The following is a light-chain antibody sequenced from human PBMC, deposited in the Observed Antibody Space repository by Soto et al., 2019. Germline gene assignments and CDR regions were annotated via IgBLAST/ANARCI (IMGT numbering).Light chain of an antibody. V-gene: IGKV2-28*01. Sequence: DIVLTQSPLSLPVTPGEPASISCRSSQSLLHSNGNIYLDWYLQKPGQSPQLLLYLGSIRASGVPGRFSGSGSGTDFTLKIIRVEAEDVGVYYCMQAIQAPRTFGLGTMVEIK. CDR2: LGS. J-gene: IGKJ1*01. CDR3: MQAIQAPRT. CDR1: QSLLHSNGNIY.